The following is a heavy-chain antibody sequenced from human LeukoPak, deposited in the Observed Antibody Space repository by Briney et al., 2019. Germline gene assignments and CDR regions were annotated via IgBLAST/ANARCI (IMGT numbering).Heavy chain of an antibody. J-gene: IGHJ6*02. CDR2: IYKSGST. V-gene: IGHV4-59*01. Sequence: SETLSLTCTVSGASISSYYWNWIRQPPGKGLEWIGYIYKSGSTNYNPSLESRVTISVDTSKNQFSLKLSSVTAADTAVYYCARRPWGGMDVWGQGTTVTVSS. CDR3: ARRPWGGMDV. CDR1: GASISSYY. D-gene: IGHD1-26*01.